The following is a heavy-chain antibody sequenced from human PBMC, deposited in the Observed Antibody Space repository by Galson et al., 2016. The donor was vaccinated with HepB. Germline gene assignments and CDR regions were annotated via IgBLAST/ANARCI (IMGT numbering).Heavy chain of an antibody. Sequence: SVKVSCKASGYTFTGYYMHWVRQAPGQGLEWMGWINPNSGGTKYAQKFQGWVTMTRDTSINTAYMELRRLRSDDTAVYFCASGLHSPMDVWGKGTTVIVSS. J-gene: IGHJ6*03. D-gene: IGHD2-21*01. CDR2: INPNSGGT. CDR3: ASGLHSPMDV. CDR1: GYTFTGYY. V-gene: IGHV1-2*04.